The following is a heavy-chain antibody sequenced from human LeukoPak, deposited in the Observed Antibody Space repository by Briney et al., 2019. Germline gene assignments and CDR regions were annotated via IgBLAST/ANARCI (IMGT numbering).Heavy chain of an antibody. V-gene: IGHV1-2*02. Sequence: ASVKLSCKASGYTFTDYYMHWVRQGPGQGLEWMGGSNPNSGGTQYSQTFQGRVTMTRDTSITTAYMELSSLTFDDTAVYYCARVKGGFGELSSFDYWGQGTLVTVSS. J-gene: IGHJ4*02. CDR1: GYTFTDYY. CDR2: SNPNSGGT. CDR3: ARVKGGFGELSSFDY. D-gene: IGHD3-10*01.